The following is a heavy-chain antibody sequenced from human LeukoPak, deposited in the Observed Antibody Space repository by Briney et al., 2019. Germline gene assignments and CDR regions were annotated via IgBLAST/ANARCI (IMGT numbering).Heavy chain of an antibody. CDR1: GYSFDSYG. J-gene: IGHJ4*02. CDR3: AGVLDTAMTYGDFDY. Sequence: ASVKVSCKGSGYSFDSYGISWVRQAPGRGLEWMGWISVYHGTTNYAQSLQDRVTVTADTSTSTVYMELRSLRYDDTAVYYCAGVLDTAMTYGDFDYWGQGTLVTVSS. D-gene: IGHD5-18*01. V-gene: IGHV1-18*01. CDR2: ISVYHGTT.